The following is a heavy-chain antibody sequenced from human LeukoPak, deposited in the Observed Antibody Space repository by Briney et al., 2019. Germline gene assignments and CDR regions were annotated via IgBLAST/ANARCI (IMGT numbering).Heavy chain of an antibody. V-gene: IGHV3-21*04. Sequence: GGSLRLSCAASGFTFSSYSMNWVRQAPGKGLEWVSSISSSSSYIYYADSVKGRFTISRDNSNNTLYLQMNSLSAEDTAVYYCAKEGRAYYYDSSGYADYFDYWGQGTLVTVSS. CDR3: AKEGRAYYYDSSGYADYFDY. CDR1: GFTFSSYS. D-gene: IGHD3-22*01. J-gene: IGHJ4*02. CDR2: ISSSSSYI.